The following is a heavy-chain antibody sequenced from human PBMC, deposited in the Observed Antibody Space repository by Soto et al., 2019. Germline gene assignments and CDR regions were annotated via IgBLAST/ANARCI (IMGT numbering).Heavy chain of an antibody. CDR2: ISNSGGTT. CDR1: GFSFSSYA. V-gene: IGHV3-23*01. CDR3: AKYVAVAGTALYGMDV. J-gene: IGHJ6*02. Sequence: EVQLLESGGGLVQPGGSLRLSCAASGFSFSSYAMSWARQAPGKGLEWVSVISNSGGTTFYADSVKGRFTISRDNFKNTVFLQMSSLRAEDTAVYYCAKYVAVAGTALYGMDVWGLGTTVTVSS. D-gene: IGHD6-19*01.